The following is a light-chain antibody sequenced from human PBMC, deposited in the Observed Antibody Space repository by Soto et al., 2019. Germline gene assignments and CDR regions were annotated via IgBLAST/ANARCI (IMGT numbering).Light chain of an antibody. CDR3: QYSHSHPLT. J-gene: IGKJ4*01. CDR2: AAS. V-gene: IGKV1-9*01. CDR1: QGISSY. Sequence: IQLTQSPSPLSASVGDRVPLTCRASQGISSYLGWYQQKPGKAPKLLIYAASTLQSGVPSRFSGSGSGTDFTLTISSLQPEDFATYFCQYSHSHPLTFGGGTKV.